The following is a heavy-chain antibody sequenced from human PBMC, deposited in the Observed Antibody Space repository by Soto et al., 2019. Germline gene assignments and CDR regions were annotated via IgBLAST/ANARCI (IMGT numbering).Heavy chain of an antibody. V-gene: IGHV4-39*01. CDR3: ARHLSLVGATWIYYGMDV. J-gene: IGHJ6*02. CDR1: GGSISSSSYY. Sequence: SETLSLTCTVSGGSISSSSYYWGWIRQPPGKGLEWIGSIYYSGSTYYNPSLKSRVTISVDTSKNQFSLKLSSVTAADTAVYYCARHLSLVGATWIYYGMDVWGQGTTVTVSS. D-gene: IGHD1-26*01. CDR2: IYYSGST.